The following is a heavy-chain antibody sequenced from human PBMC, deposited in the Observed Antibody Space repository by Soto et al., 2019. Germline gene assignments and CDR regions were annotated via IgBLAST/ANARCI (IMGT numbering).Heavy chain of an antibody. V-gene: IGHV1-18*01. Sequence: ASVEVSCKASGYTFTHFYITWVRQAPGQGLEWMGAISPHNFNTNYAQKFRGRVTLTTEKSTNTAYMDLRSLTSDDTAVYYCARHEGGYDILNGYYKAHHFDYWGQGVPVTVSS. CDR3: ARHEGGYDILNGYYKAHHFDY. CDR2: ISPHNFNT. D-gene: IGHD3-9*01. CDR1: GYTFTHFY. J-gene: IGHJ4*02.